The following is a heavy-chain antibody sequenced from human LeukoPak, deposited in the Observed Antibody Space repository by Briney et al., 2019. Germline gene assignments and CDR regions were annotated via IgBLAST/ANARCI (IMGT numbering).Heavy chain of an antibody. J-gene: IGHJ4*02. CDR2: ISYDGSNK. Sequence: PGGSLRLSCTASGFTFGDYAMSWVRQAPGKGLEWVAVISYDGSNKYYADSVKGRFTISRDNSKNTLYLQMNSLRAEDTTVYYCARHNISSSYDYWGQGTLVTVSS. V-gene: IGHV3-30*03. CDR3: ARHNISSSYDY. CDR1: GFTFGDYA. D-gene: IGHD6-13*01.